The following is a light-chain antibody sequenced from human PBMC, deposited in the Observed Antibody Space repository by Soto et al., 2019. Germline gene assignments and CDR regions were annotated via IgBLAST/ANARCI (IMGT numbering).Light chain of an antibody. Sequence: QSALTQPASLSGSPGQSITISCTGTSSDIGGYNYVSWYQHHPGKVPKLMIYDVNNRPSGVSNRFSGSKSGNTASLTISGLQAEDEADYYCSSYTSISTVVFGGGTQLTVL. CDR2: DVN. J-gene: IGLJ2*01. CDR1: SSDIGGYNY. CDR3: SSYTSISTVV. V-gene: IGLV2-14*03.